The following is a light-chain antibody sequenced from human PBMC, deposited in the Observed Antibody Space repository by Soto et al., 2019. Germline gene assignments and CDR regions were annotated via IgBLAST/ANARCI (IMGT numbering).Light chain of an antibody. CDR2: SDN. Sequence: QSVLTQPPSASGTPGQRVTISCTGSNSNNKTNPVNWYQHLPGTAPNRLVYSDNQRPPGVPDRFSGSKSGTSAARAVSGLQSEAEADYYCAAWDGSLKGYVFGTGTKLTVL. V-gene: IGLV1-44*01. CDR3: AAWDGSLKGYV. CDR1: NSNNKTNP. J-gene: IGLJ1*01.